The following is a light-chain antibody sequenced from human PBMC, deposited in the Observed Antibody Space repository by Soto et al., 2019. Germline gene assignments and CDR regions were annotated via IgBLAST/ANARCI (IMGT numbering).Light chain of an antibody. CDR3: SSYTGSSTPYV. Sequence: QSVLTQPASVSGSPGQSITISCTGTSSDVGGYNYVSWYQQHPGKAPKLMIYDVSNRPSGVSNRFSGSKSGNTASLTVSGLQAEDEADYYRSSYTGSSTPYVFGTGTRSPS. CDR2: DVS. CDR1: SSDVGGYNY. J-gene: IGLJ1*01. V-gene: IGLV2-14*01.